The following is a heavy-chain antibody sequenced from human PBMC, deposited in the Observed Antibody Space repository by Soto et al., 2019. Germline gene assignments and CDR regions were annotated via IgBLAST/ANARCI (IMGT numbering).Heavy chain of an antibody. D-gene: IGHD4-17*01. CDR1: GFTFSTYT. Sequence: PGGSLRLSCAASGFTFSTYTMAWVRQAPGRGPEWVSGVGQDGTPYYADSVKGRFTVSGDNSRTSVYLEMIALRGEDTAVYYCAKDMRPDGVWDFGHWGQGTLVTVSS. J-gene: IGHJ4*02. CDR3: AKDMRPDGVWDFGH. V-gene: IGHV3-23*01. CDR2: VGQDGTP.